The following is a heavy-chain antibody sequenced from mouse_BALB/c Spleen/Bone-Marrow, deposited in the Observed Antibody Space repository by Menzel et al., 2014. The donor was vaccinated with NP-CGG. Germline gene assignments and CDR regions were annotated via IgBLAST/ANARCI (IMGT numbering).Heavy chain of an antibody. D-gene: IGHD2-14*01. J-gene: IGHJ3*01. V-gene: IGHV14-3*02. Sequence: VQLQQSGAELVKPGASVKLSCTASGFNIKDTYMHWVEQRPEQGLEWIGRIDPANGNTKYDPKFQGKATITTDTSSNTAYLQLRSLTSEDTAVYYCARYDYRYSWFAYWGQGTLATVSA. CDR3: ARYDYRYSWFAY. CDR2: IDPANGNT. CDR1: GFNIKDTY.